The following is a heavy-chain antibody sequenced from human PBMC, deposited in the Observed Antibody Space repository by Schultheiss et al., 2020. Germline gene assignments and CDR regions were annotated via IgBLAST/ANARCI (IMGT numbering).Heavy chain of an antibody. D-gene: IGHD3-16*01. V-gene: IGHV3-30-3*01. Sequence: GESLKISCAASGFTFSSYAMHWVRQAPGKGLEWVAVISYDGSNKYYADSVKGRFTISRDNSKNTLYLQMNSLRAEDTAVYYCARAGRFKDFDYWGQGTLVTVSS. J-gene: IGHJ4*02. CDR1: GFTFSSYA. CDR2: ISYDGSNK. CDR3: ARAGRFKDFDY.